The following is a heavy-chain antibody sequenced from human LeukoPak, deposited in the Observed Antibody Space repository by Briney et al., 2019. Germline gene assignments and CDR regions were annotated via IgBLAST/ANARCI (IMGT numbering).Heavy chain of an antibody. CDR2: ISGSGGST. CDR3: AKGHLTTYYYDSSGYPSDY. Sequence: GGSLRLSCAASGFTFSSYGMSWVRQAPGKGLEWVSAISGSGGSTYYADSVKGRFTISRDNSKNTLYLQMNSLRAEDTAVYYCAKGHLTTYYYDSSGYPSDYWGQGTLVTVSS. V-gene: IGHV3-23*01. J-gene: IGHJ4*02. D-gene: IGHD3-22*01. CDR1: GFTFSSYG.